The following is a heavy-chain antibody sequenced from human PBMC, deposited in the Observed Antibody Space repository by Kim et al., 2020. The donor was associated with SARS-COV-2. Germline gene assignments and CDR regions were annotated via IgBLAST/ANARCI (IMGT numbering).Heavy chain of an antibody. J-gene: IGHJ6*02. V-gene: IGHV1-18*01. D-gene: IGHD2-21*02. Sequence: ASVKVSCKASGYTFTSYGISWVRQAPGQGLEWMGWISAYNGNTNYAQKLQGRVTMTTDTSTSTAYMELRSLRSDDTAVYYCARDGGHIVVVTAIYYYYGMDVWGQGTTVTVSS. CDR3: ARDGGHIVVVTAIYYYYGMDV. CDR1: GYTFTSYG. CDR2: ISAYNGNT.